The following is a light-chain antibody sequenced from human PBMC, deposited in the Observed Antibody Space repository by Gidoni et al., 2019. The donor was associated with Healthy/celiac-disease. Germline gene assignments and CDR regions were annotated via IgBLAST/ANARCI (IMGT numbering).Light chain of an antibody. Sequence: QSSLHQPRSASGSPGQSVTISCTGTSRCGGWYNYVSGYQQHPGKAPKLMVYDVRKRPSGVHGRFAGSKSGNTASLTISGLQAEDEGDYYCCSYAGSYTWVFGGGTKLTVL. V-gene: IGLV2-11*02. CDR1: SRCGGWYNY. CDR2: DVR. J-gene: IGLJ3*02. CDR3: CSYAGSYTWV.